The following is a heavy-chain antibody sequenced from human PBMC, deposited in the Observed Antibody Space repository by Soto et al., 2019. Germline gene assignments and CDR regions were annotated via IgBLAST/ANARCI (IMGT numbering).Heavy chain of an antibody. Sequence: PSETLSLTCAVSGGSISTSNWWSWVRQPPGKGLEWIGEVYRTGSTNYNPSLESRVTVSIDKSKNQFSLKLTSVTAADTAVYYCARARATIAAAAIFDCWGQGTLVTVSS. V-gene: IGHV4-4*02. CDR3: ARARATIAAAAIFDC. CDR1: GGSISTSNW. CDR2: VYRTGST. J-gene: IGHJ4*02. D-gene: IGHD6-13*01.